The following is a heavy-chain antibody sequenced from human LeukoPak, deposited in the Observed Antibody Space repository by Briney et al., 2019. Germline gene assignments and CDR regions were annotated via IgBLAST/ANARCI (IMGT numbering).Heavy chain of an antibody. Sequence: PSETLSLTCTVSGGSISSGDYYWSWIRQPPGKGLEWIGYIYYSGSTYYNPSLKSRVTISVDTSKNQFSLKLSSVTAADTAVYYCATGPVAGDLNYYYYYGMDVWGQGTTVTVSS. V-gene: IGHV4-30-4*01. D-gene: IGHD6-19*01. J-gene: IGHJ6*02. CDR2: IYYSGST. CDR3: ATGPVAGDLNYYYYYGMDV. CDR1: GGSISSGDYY.